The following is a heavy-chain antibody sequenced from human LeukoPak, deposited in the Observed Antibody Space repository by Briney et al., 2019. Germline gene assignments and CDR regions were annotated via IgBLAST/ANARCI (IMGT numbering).Heavy chain of an antibody. D-gene: IGHD3-22*01. CDR1: GFTVSSNY. J-gene: IGHJ6*03. V-gene: IGHV3-66*01. CDR3: ARGSGVGIVVVITTDYYYMDV. CDR2: IYSGGST. Sequence: GGSLRLSCAASGFTVSSNYMSWVRQAPGKGLEWVSVIYSGGSTYYADSVKGRFTISRDNSKNTLYLQMNSLRAEDTAVYYCARGSGVGIVVVITTDYYYMDVWGKGTTVTVSS.